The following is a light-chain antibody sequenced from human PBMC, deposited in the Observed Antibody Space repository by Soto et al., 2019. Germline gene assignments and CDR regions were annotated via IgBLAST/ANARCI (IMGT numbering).Light chain of an antibody. CDR2: GAS. V-gene: IGKV3-15*01. CDR1: QSVSSN. J-gene: IGKJ3*01. Sequence: EIVMTQSLATLSVSPGERATLSCRASQSVSSNLAWYQQKPGQAPRLLIYGASTRATGLPARFSGSGSGTEFTLTISSLQSEDFAVYYCQQYNNWPFTFGPGTKVDIK. CDR3: QQYNNWPFT.